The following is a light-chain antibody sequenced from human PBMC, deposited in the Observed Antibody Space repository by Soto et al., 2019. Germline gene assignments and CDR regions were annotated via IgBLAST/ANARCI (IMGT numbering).Light chain of an antibody. CDR1: QSISNY. CDR2: AAS. V-gene: IGKV1-27*01. Sequence: DMQSSQCPSSLSASVSYRVIITGRASQSISNYLAWFQKKPGKVPKVLIYAASTLQSGVPSRFSGSRSGTDFTLTISSLQPEDVATYYCQQYYSGPPTFGQGTKVDI. J-gene: IGKJ1*01. CDR3: QQYYSGPPT.